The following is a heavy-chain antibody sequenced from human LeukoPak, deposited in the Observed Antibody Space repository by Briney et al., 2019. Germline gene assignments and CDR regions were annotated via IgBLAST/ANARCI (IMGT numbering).Heavy chain of an antibody. V-gene: IGHV3-21*04. CDR2: ISSSSSYI. D-gene: IGHD2/OR15-2a*01. CDR3: AKYLSAKGPPYGLDV. Sequence: GGSLRLSCAASGFTFSSYSMNWVRQAPGKGLEWVSSISSSSSYIYYADSVKGRFTISRDNSKNTLFLQMNSLRAEDTAIYYCAKYLSAKGPPYGLDVWGRGTTVTVSS. J-gene: IGHJ6*02. CDR1: GFTFSSYS.